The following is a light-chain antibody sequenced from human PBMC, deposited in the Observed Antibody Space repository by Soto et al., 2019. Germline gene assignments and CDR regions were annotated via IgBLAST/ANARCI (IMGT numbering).Light chain of an antibody. CDR1: QSVGYN. Sequence: EVVMPQSPATLSVSPGDRATLSCRARQSVGYNLAWYQQKPGQAPRLLIYGASSRATGIPDRFSGSGSGPDFTLTISRLEPEDFAVYFCQHYGSSPWTFGQGTKVDIK. J-gene: IGKJ1*01. CDR2: GAS. V-gene: IGKV3-20*01. CDR3: QHYGSSPWT.